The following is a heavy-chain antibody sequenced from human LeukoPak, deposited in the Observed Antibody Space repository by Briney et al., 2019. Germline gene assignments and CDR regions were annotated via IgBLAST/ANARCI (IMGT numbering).Heavy chain of an antibody. CDR3: ARSPSSHYSSGWYYYYGMDV. Sequence: SETLSLTCTVSGGSISSYYWSWIRQPPGKGLEWIGYIYYSGSTNCNPSLKSRVTISVDTSKNQFSLKLSSVTAADTAVYYCARSPSSHYSSGWYYYYGMDVWGQGTTVTVSS. CDR2: IYYSGST. D-gene: IGHD6-19*01. J-gene: IGHJ6*02. CDR1: GGSISSYY. V-gene: IGHV4-59*08.